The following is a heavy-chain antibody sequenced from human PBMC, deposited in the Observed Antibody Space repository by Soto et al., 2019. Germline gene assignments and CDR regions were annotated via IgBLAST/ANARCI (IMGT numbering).Heavy chain of an antibody. D-gene: IGHD2-2*01. Sequence: SATLSLTGAVYGGSFSGYYWSWIRQPPGKGLEWIGEINHSGSTNDNPSLKSRVTISVDTSKNQCSLKLSSVTAADTAVYYCARRPAAAFNWFDPWGQGNLVNDYS. V-gene: IGHV4-34*01. J-gene: IGHJ5*02. CDR2: INHSGST. CDR3: ARRPAAAFNWFDP. CDR1: GGSFSGYY.